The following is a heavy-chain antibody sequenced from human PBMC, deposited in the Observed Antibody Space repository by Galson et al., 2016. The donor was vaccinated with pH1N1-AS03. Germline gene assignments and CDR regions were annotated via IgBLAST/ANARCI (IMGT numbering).Heavy chain of an antibody. D-gene: IGHD2/OR15-2a*01. CDR2: INPSNGVT. CDR3: ARDPRGPCSSATCATTYYFGMDV. CDR1: GYIFTGFY. J-gene: IGHJ6*02. V-gene: IGHV1-2*04. Sequence: SVKVSCKASGYIFTGFYVHWVRQAPGQGLEWMGWINPSNGVTNYAQKFQAWVTMTGDTSNSTAYLELYGLKSDDTAVYYCARDPRGPCSSATCATTYYFGMDVWGQGTTVIVSS.